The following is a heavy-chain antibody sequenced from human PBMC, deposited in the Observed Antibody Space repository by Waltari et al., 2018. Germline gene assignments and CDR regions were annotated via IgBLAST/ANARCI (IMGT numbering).Heavy chain of an antibody. CDR3: VHASGTYYFDY. Sequence: QVTLKESGPALVKPTQNLTLTCTFSGFSLSTTGMRVSWIRQPPGKALEWLARIDWDDDKFYNASLKTRLTISKDTSRNQVVLTMTNMDPVDTATYFCVHASGTYYFDYWGQGTLVTVSS. V-gene: IGHV2-70*04. CDR2: IDWDDDK. J-gene: IGHJ4*02. D-gene: IGHD3-16*01. CDR1: GFSLSTTGMR.